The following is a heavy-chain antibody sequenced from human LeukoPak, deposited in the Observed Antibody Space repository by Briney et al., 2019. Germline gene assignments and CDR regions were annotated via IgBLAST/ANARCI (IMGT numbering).Heavy chain of an antibody. CDR1: GFTFTSYA. CDR2: IGSGGGT. D-gene: IGHD3-10*01. V-gene: IGHV3-23*01. CDR3: ARDFDYYGSGSAFMDV. Sequence: PGGSLRLSCAASGFTFTSYAMSWVRQAPGKGLEWVSSIGSGGGTFYADSVKGRFTISRDNSKNTLYLQMNSLRAEDTAVYYCARDFDYYGSGSAFMDVWGKGTTVTVSS. J-gene: IGHJ6*03.